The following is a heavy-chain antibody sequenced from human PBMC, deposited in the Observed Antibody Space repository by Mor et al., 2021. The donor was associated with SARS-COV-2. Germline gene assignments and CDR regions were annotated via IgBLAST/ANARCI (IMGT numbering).Heavy chain of an antibody. Sequence: GLEWMGWMNPNSGNTGYAQKFQGRVTMTRNTSISTAYMELSSLRSEDTAVYYCARGFHDPYYYDSSGAIEIDYWGQGTLVTVS. CDR2: MNPNSGNT. D-gene: IGHD3-22*01. CDR3: ARGFHDPYYYDSSGAIEIDY. J-gene: IGHJ4*02. V-gene: IGHV1-8*01.